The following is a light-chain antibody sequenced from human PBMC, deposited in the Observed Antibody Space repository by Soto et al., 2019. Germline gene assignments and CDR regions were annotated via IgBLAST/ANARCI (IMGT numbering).Light chain of an antibody. J-gene: IGKJ1*01. Sequence: EIVLTQSPGTLSLSPGEIATLSCRASQSVSSSYLGWYQQKFGQAPRLLIYGASSRATGVPDRFRGSGSGTDFTLTITRLEPEDFAVYYCQHYGSSPTTFGQGTKVEVK. CDR2: GAS. CDR3: QHYGSSPTT. CDR1: QSVSSSY. V-gene: IGKV3-20*01.